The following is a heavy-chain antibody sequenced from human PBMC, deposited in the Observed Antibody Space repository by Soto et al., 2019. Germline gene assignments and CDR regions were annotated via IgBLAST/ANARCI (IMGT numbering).Heavy chain of an antibody. Sequence: ESGVGVVQPGTSLRLSCAASGFTFSNYAMHWVRQAPGKGLEWVTIIWYDGSDKNYGDSVKGRFTISRDNSKNTLYLQMNSLRVEDTAVYYCARDSGGDYHNYYMDVWGKGTTVTVSS. J-gene: IGHJ6*03. CDR1: GFTFSNYA. CDR2: IWYDGSDK. D-gene: IGHD4-17*01. V-gene: IGHV3-33*01. CDR3: ARDSGGDYHNYYMDV.